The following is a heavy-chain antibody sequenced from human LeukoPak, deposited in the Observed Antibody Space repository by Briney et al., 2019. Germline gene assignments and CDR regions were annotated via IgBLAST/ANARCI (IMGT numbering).Heavy chain of an antibody. V-gene: IGHV3-7*01. D-gene: IGHD2-15*01. CDR1: GFTFRSYW. CDR2: IKQDGSEK. J-gene: IGHJ5*02. Sequence: GGSLRLSCAASGFTFRSYWMSWVRQAPGKGLEWVANIKQDGSEKYYVDSVKGRCTISRDNAKNSLYLQMNSLRAEDTAVYYCARRSPLNCSGGSCYAGHWFDPWGQGTLVTVSS. CDR3: ARRSPLNCSGGSCYAGHWFDP.